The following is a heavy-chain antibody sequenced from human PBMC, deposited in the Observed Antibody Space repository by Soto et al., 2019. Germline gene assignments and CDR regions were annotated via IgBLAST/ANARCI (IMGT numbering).Heavy chain of an antibody. CDR2: ISSSSSYT. J-gene: IGHJ4*02. V-gene: IGHV3-11*06. D-gene: IGHD2-15*01. Sequence: GSLRLSCAASGFTFSDYYMSWIRQAPGKGLEWVSYISSSSSYTNYADSVKGRFTISRDNAKNSLYLQMNSLRAEDTAVYYCARDTLGYCSGGSCYSIDYWGQGTLVTVSS. CDR3: ARDTLGYCSGGSCYSIDY. CDR1: GFTFSDYY.